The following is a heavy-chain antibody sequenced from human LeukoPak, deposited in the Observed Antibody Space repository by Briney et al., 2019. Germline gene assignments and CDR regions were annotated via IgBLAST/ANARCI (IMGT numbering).Heavy chain of an antibody. CDR1: GGSISSGGYY. CDR3: ARVNETSLDIVVVPAAIGRRFFDY. V-gene: IGHV4-31*03. Sequence: SETLSLTCTVSGGSISSGGYYWSWLRQHPGQGLEWIGYIYYSGSTYYNPSLKSRVTISVDTSKNQFSLKLSSVTAADTAVYYCARVNETSLDIVVVPAAIGRRFFDYWGQGTLVTVSS. CDR2: IYYSGST. D-gene: IGHD2-2*01. J-gene: IGHJ4*02.